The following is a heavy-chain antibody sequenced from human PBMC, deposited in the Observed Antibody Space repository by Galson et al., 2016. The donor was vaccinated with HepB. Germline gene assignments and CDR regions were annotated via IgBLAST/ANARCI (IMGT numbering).Heavy chain of an antibody. CDR2: ISGSSGIT. J-gene: IGHJ4*02. V-gene: IGHV3-23*01. D-gene: IGHD3-3*01. CDR1: GFTLNDHA. CDR3: ARSFGRTSSLFVDS. Sequence: SLRLSCAASGFTLNDHAMSWVRQAPGTGLEWVSGISGSSGITFYADSVEGRFIISTATSKNILYLHMNNLRVEDTAMYFCARSFGRTSSLFVDSWGQGTLVTVSS.